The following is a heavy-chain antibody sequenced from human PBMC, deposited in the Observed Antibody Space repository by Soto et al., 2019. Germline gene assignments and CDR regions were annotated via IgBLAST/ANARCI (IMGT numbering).Heavy chain of an antibody. CDR3: SIDVGRTSHLNLFDL. Sequence: PGGSLRLSCAASGFTFSSYGMHWVRQAPGKGLEWVAVISYDGSNKYYADSVKGRFTISRDSSKNTVYLQMDSLKVEDTAVYYCSIDVGRTSHLNLFDLWGQGVMVPVSS. V-gene: IGHV3-30*03. CDR2: ISYDGSNK. D-gene: IGHD1-26*01. J-gene: IGHJ5*02. CDR1: GFTFSSYG.